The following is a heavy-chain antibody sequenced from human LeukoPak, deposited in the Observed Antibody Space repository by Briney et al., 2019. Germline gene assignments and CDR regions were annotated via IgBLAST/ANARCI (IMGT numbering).Heavy chain of an antibody. CDR3: ARVSTVTERY. J-gene: IGHJ4*02. Sequence: GGSLRLSCTVSGFTFDDYAMHWVRHTPGKGLEWVAGITWNRDNIGYGDSVKGRFTISRDNVKNVLYLQMDSLRAEDTAVYYCARVSTVTERYWGQGTLVTVSS. D-gene: IGHD2-21*02. V-gene: IGHV3-9*01. CDR2: ITWNRDNI. CDR1: GFTFDDYA.